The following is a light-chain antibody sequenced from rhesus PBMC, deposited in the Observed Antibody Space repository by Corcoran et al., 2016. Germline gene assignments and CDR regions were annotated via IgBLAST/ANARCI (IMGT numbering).Light chain of an antibody. CDR2: KAS. Sequence: DIQMTQSPSSLSASVGDTVTITCRASQSISSWLAWYQQKPGKAPKLLIYKASNLKSGVPSRFSGSGSGTDFTLTISSLQSEDCASYYCQQYSSSPLAFGGGTKVEIK. CDR3: QQYSSSPLA. CDR1: QSISSW. J-gene: IGKJ4*01. V-gene: IGKV1-22*01.